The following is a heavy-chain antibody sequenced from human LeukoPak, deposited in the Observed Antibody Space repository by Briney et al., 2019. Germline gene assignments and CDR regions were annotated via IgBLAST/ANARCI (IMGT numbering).Heavy chain of an antibody. J-gene: IGHJ4*02. CDR1: GFTFSSYA. D-gene: IGHD1-26*01. V-gene: IGHV3-23*01. Sequence: GGSLRLSXAASGFTFSSYAMTWVRQAPGKGLEWVSAISDSGGKTSYADSVKGRFTISRDNSKNTLYLQMNSLRVEDTTVYSCARDWSCDCWGRGTLVTVSS. CDR2: ISDSGGKT. CDR3: ARDWSCDC.